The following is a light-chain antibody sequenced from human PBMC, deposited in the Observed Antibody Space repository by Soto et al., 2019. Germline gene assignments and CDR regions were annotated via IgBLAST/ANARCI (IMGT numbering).Light chain of an antibody. J-gene: IGLJ2*01. Sequence: QSVLTQPASVSGSPGQSITISCTGTSSDIGGYNYVSWYQQHPGKAPKLMIYDVSNRPSGISNRFSGSKSGNTASLTISGLQAEDEADYYCSSYTTTTTPHVLFGGGTQLTVL. CDR3: SSYTTTTTPHVL. CDR2: DVS. CDR1: SSDIGGYNY. V-gene: IGLV2-14*01.